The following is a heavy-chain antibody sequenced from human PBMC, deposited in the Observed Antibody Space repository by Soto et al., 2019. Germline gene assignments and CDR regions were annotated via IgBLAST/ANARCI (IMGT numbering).Heavy chain of an antibody. J-gene: IGHJ4*02. Sequence: VQSGGEVKKPGASVRVSCKASGYAFSFGFSWVRQAPGQGLEWMGWISASDGSTNSAQKFWGRISLTTDTSTNTAYLDLLSLTSDDTAVYFCATYYFGSGSYYRFDNWGQGTLVTVSS. CDR2: ISASDGST. CDR1: GYAFSFG. D-gene: IGHD3-10*01. CDR3: ATYYFGSGSYYRFDN. V-gene: IGHV1-18*01.